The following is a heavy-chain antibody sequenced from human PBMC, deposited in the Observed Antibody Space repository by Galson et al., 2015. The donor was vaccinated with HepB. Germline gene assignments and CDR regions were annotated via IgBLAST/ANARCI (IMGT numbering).Heavy chain of an antibody. D-gene: IGHD3-16*01. CDR3: ARGRGGSFRSLPSRAGANWFDP. CDR1: GGSFSGYY. Sequence: ETLSLTCAVYGGSFSGYYWSWIRQPPGKGLEWIGEINHSGSTNYNPSLKSRVTISVDTSKNQFSLNLSSVTAADTAVYYCARGRGGSFRSLPSRAGANWFDPWGQGTLVTVSS. CDR2: INHSGST. J-gene: IGHJ5*02. V-gene: IGHV4-34*01.